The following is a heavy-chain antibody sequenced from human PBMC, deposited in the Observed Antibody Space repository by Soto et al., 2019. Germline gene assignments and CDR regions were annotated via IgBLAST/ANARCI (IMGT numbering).Heavy chain of an antibody. CDR2: VNPSGGST. J-gene: IGHJ1*01. CDR1: GYIFTAYS. CDR3: AREENCSDGICYSEYFQR. V-gene: IGHV1-46*01. D-gene: IGHD2-15*01. Sequence: ASVKVSCKASGYIFTAYSMHWVRQAPGQGLEWMGVVNPSGGSTNYAQKFQGRITMTRDTSTSTVYMDLSTLTSEDTAVYYCAREENCSDGICYSEYFQRWGQGTLVTVSS.